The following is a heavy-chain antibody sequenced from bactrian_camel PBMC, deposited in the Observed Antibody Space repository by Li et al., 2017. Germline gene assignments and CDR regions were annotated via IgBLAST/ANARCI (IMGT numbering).Heavy chain of an antibody. Sequence: DVQLVESGGGSVQAGGSLRLSCAASGWIYGSNFMAWFRQVQGKEREGVAAIHIGNGDIEYAATVKGRFTISRDDAKNTMYLRMNSLTPDDSAMYYCATATDCRWTGYPTWTPKANYWGRGTQVTVS. CDR1: GWIYGSNF. D-gene: IGHD1*01. CDR2: IHIGNGDI. J-gene: IGHJ4*01. V-gene: IGHV3S31*01. CDR3: ATATDCRWTGYPTWTPKANY.